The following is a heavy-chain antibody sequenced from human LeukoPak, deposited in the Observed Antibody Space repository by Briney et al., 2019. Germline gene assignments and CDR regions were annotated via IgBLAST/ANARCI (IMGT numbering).Heavy chain of an antibody. CDR1: GGTFSSYA. Sequence: SVKVSCKASGGTFSSYAISWVRQAPGQGLEWMGGIIPIFGTANYAQKFQGRVTITADESTSSAYMELSSLRSEDTAVYYCARGAFGYCSGGSCYRQFDYWGQGTLVTVSS. CDR3: ARGAFGYCSGGSCYRQFDY. CDR2: IIPIFGTA. V-gene: IGHV1-69*13. D-gene: IGHD2-15*01. J-gene: IGHJ4*02.